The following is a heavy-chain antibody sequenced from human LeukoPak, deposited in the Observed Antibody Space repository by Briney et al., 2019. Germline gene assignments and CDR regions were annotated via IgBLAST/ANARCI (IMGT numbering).Heavy chain of an antibody. J-gene: IGHJ4*02. CDR2: IQYDGSNK. CDR3: AKSWCATICYGIYD. D-gene: IGHD2-2*01. Sequence: GGSLRLSCAASGFTFSSYAMSWVRQAPGKGLERVAFIQYDGSNKYYAESVKGRFTISRDNSKNTLYLQMNGLRADDTAVYYCAKSWCATICYGIYDWGQGTLVTVS. CDR1: GFTFSSYA. V-gene: IGHV3-30*02.